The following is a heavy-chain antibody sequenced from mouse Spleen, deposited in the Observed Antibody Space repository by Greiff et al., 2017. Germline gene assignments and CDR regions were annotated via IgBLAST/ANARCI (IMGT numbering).Heavy chain of an antibody. V-gene: IGHV1-15*01. Sequence: VKVVESGAELVRPGASVTLSCKASGYTFTDYEMHWVKQTPVHGLEWIGAIDPETGGTAYNQKFKGKAILTADKSSSTAYMELRSLTSEDSAVYYCTGHYDYDEGLYAMDYWGQGTSVTVSS. CDR2: IDPETGGT. CDR1: GYTFTDYE. J-gene: IGHJ4*01. CDR3: TGHYDYDEGLYAMDY. D-gene: IGHD2-4*01.